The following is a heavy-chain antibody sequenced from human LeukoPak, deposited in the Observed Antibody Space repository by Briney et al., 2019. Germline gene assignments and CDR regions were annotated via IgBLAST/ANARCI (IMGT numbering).Heavy chain of an antibody. CDR3: AKVYSGSAQGY. D-gene: IGHD1-26*01. CDR1: GFTFTIYS. CDR2: ISSTGAYI. V-gene: IGHV3-21*01. Sequence: GGSLRLSCAASGFTFTIYSMNWVRQTPGKGLEWVSSISSTGAYIYYSDSVKGRFTISRDNVKNSLYLQMNSLRLEDTAVYYCAKVYSGSAQGYWGQGTLVTVSS. J-gene: IGHJ4*02.